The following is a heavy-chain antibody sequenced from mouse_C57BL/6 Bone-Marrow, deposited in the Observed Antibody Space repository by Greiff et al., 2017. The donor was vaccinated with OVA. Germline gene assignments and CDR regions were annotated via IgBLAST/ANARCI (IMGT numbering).Heavy chain of an antibody. D-gene: IGHD1-1*01. CDR3: TRWYGFDV. Sequence: VQLQQSGTVLARPGASVKMSCKTSGYTFTSYWMHWVKQRPGQGLEWKGAIYPGNSDTSYNQKFKGKAKLTAVTSASTAYMELSSLTNEDSAVYYCTRWYGFDVWGTGTTVTVSS. CDR2: IYPGNSDT. J-gene: IGHJ1*03. CDR1: GYTFTSYW. V-gene: IGHV1-5*01.